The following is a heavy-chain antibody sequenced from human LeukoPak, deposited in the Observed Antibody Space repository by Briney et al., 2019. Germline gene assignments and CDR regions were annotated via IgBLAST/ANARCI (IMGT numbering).Heavy chain of an antibody. J-gene: IGHJ4*02. CDR2: IRHDGSIK. Sequence: GGSLRLSCAASGFIFSTYGMYWVRQAPGKGLEWVAFIRHDGSIKNYADSVKGRSTISRDNSKNTLYLQMNSLRAEDTAVYYCAKVTLSNSWDMHFDYWAQGTLDSVST. CDR3: AKVTLSNSWDMHFDY. V-gene: IGHV3-30*02. D-gene: IGHD2/OR15-2a*01. CDR1: GFIFSTYG.